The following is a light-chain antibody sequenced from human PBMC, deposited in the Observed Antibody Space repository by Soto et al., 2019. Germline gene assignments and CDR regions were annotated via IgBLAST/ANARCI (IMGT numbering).Light chain of an antibody. CDR2: AAS. V-gene: IGKV1-39*01. CDR1: QSISSY. J-gene: IGKJ4*01. Sequence: DIQMTQSPSSLSASVGDRVTITCRASQSISSYLNWYQQKPGKAPTLLIYAASSLQSGVPSRFSGSGSGTDFTLTISSLQTDDFATYYCQQSYSSPLTFGGGTKVEIK. CDR3: QQSYSSPLT.